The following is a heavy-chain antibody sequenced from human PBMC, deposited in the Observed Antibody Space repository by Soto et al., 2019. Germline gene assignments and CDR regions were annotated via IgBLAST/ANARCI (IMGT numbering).Heavy chain of an antibody. J-gene: IGHJ5*02. CDR3: ARGGGLDIVVVVAATPEWFDP. CDR2: IIPILGTA. V-gene: IGHV1-69*01. D-gene: IGHD2-15*01. CDR1: GGTFSSYA. Sequence: QVQLVQSGAEVKKPGSSVKVSCKASGGTFSSYAISWVRQAPGQGLEWMGGIIPILGTANYAQKFQGRVTITADESTSTAYMELSSLRSEDTAVYYCARGGGLDIVVVVAATPEWFDPWGQGTLVTVSS.